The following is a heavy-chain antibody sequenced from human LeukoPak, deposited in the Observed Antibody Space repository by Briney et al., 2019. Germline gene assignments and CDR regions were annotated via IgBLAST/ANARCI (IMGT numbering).Heavy chain of an antibody. Sequence: ASGYPFTEYYMHCLRQAPGQGLAWMGGIIPIFGTANYAQKFQGTVTITADESTSTAYMELSSLRSEDTAVYYCARGETWIEYYYYMDVWGKGTTVTISS. J-gene: IGHJ6*03. CDR1: GYPFTEYY. CDR2: IIPIFGTA. D-gene: IGHD5-12*01. V-gene: IGHV1-69*01. CDR3: ARGETWIEYYYYMDV.